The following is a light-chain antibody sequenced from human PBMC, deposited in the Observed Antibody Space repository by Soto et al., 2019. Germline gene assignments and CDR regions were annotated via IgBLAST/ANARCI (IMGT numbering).Light chain of an antibody. J-gene: IGKJ5*01. CDR1: QSVSSSY. V-gene: IGKV3-15*01. Sequence: DIVLTQSPGTLSLSPGERDTLSCRAIQSVSSSYLAWYQQKPGQAPRLLIYGASTRATGIPARFSGSGSGTEFTLTISSLQSEDFAVYYCQQYNNWPPITFGQGTRLEI. CDR2: GAS. CDR3: QQYNNWPPIT.